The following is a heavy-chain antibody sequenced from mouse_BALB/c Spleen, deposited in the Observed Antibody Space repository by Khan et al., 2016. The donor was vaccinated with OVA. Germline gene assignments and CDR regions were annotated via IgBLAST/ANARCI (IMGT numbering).Heavy chain of an antibody. CDR1: GFTFNNYG. CDR3: ATSYFYGYYFDY. Sequence: EVKLVESGGGLVQPGGSRKLSCAASGFTFNNYGMHWVRQAPEKGLEWVAYISGDSNTIYYVDSVKGRFTISRDNPKTTLFLQMTSLMSEDTAMHYCATSYFYGYYFDYWGPGTTLTVS. V-gene: IGHV5-17*02. J-gene: IGHJ2*01. CDR2: ISGDSNTI. D-gene: IGHD1-1*01.